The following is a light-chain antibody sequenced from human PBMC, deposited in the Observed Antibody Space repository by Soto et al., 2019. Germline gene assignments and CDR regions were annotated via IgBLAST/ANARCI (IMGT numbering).Light chain of an antibody. Sequence: EIVLTQSPGTLSLSPGERATLSCRASQSVSSSYLVWYQQKPGQAPRLLIYGASSRATGIPDRFSGSGSGTDSTLTISRLEPEDFAVYYCQQYGSSPPYTFGQGTKLEIK. CDR2: GAS. V-gene: IGKV3-20*01. CDR3: QQYGSSPPYT. CDR1: QSVSSSY. J-gene: IGKJ2*01.